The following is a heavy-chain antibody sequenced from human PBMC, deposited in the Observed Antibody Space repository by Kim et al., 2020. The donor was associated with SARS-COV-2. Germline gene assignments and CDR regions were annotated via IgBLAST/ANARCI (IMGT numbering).Heavy chain of an antibody. Sequence: SPSFQGHVTISADKSISTAYLQWSSLKASDTAMYYCARLVTTVAFWVDDYWGQGTLVTVSS. J-gene: IGHJ4*02. CDR3: ARLVTTVAFWVDDY. D-gene: IGHD4-17*01. V-gene: IGHV5-10-1*01.